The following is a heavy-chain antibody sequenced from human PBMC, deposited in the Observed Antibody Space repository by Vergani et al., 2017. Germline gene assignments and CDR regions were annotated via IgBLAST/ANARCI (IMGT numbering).Heavy chain of an antibody. V-gene: IGHV4-59*01. CDR3: ARDRPYDILTGFPYYYGMDV. CDR1: GGSISSYY. J-gene: IGHJ6*02. CDR2: IYYSGST. D-gene: IGHD3-9*01. Sequence: QVQLQESGPGLVKPSETLSLTCTVSGGSISSYYWSWIRQPPGKGLEWIGYIYYSGSTHYNPSLKSRVTISVDTSKNQFSLKLSSVTAADTAVYYCARDRPYDILTGFPYYYGMDVWGQGTTVTVSS.